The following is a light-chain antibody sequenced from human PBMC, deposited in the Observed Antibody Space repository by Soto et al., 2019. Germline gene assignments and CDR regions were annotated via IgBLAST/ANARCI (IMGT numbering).Light chain of an antibody. J-gene: IGKJ5*01. CDR2: GAS. V-gene: IGKV3D-20*02. CDR3: QQSSNWPPIT. CDR1: QSLSSSY. Sequence: DIVLTQSPGTLSLSPGDSATLSCRASQSLSSSYLAWYQQKPGQAPRLLIYGASSRATGIPDRFSGSGSGTDFTLTISRLEPEDFAVYYCQQSSNWPPITCGQGTRLEIK.